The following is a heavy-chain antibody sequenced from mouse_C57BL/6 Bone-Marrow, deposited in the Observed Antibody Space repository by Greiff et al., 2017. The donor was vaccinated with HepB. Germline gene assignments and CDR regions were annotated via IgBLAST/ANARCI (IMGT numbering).Heavy chain of an antibody. CDR1: GYTFTSYW. Sequence: QVQLQQPGAELVKPGASVKLSCKASGYTFTSYWMQWVKQRPGQGLEWIGEIDPSDSYTNYNQKFKGKATLTVDTSSSTAYMQLSSLTSEDSAVYYCAREDGSSYARWYFDVWGTGTTVTVSS. J-gene: IGHJ1*03. CDR2: IDPSDSYT. D-gene: IGHD1-1*01. CDR3: AREDGSSYARWYFDV. V-gene: IGHV1-50*01.